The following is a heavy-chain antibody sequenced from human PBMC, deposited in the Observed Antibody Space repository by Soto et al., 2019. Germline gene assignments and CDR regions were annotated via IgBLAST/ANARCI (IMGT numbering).Heavy chain of an antibody. Sequence: GGSLRLSCAASGFTFSSYAMSWVRQAPGKGLEWVSAISGSGGSRYYADSVKGRFTSSSDNSKNTLYLQMNSLRAEGTAVYYCAKEGYCSSTGCYRGDAFDIWGQGTMVTVSS. D-gene: IGHD2-2*02. CDR1: GFTFSSYA. J-gene: IGHJ3*02. CDR2: ISGSGGSR. CDR3: AKEGYCSSTGCYRGDAFDI. V-gene: IGHV3-23*01.